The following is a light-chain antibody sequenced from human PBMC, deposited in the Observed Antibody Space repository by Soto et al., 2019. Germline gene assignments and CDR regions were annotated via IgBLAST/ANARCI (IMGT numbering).Light chain of an antibody. CDR3: QHFFRPPFP. CDR1: QSLLANCNNKNC. V-gene: IGKV4-1*01. CDR2: WAS. Sequence: DIVMTQSPDSLAVSLGERATINCKSSQSLLANCNNKNCLAWYQHKPGQPPKMLILWASTRESGVPDRFSGSGSGTDFTLTISSLQAEDAAVDYCQHFFRPPFPFGQGTKLEIK. J-gene: IGKJ2*01.